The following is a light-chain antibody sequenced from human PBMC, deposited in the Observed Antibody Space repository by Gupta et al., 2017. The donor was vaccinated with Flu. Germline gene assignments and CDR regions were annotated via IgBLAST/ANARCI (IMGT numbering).Light chain of an antibody. CDR2: EDN. Sequence: QSALTQPASVSGSPRQSITLSCTTINAVASYNVLSWYQQYPGRAPKLIIYEDNKRPSGISDRFSGSKSGNLASLTISGLQPEDEADYYCCSYAGSNTWVFAGGTKLTVL. V-gene: IGLV2-23*01. CDR3: CSYAGSNTWV. CDR1: INAVASYNV. J-gene: IGLJ3*02.